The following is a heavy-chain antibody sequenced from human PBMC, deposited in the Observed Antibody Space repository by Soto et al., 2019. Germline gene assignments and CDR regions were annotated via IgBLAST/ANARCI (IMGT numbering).Heavy chain of an antibody. J-gene: IGHJ4*02. CDR1: GFTFSSYA. CDR2: ISYDGSNK. Sequence: QVQLVESGGGVVQPGRSLRLSCAASGFTFSSYAMHWVRQAPGKGLEWVAVISYDGSNKYYADSVKGRITISRDNSKNTLYLQMNSLRAEDTAVYYCARADYWGQGTLVTVSS. V-gene: IGHV3-30-3*01. CDR3: ARADY.